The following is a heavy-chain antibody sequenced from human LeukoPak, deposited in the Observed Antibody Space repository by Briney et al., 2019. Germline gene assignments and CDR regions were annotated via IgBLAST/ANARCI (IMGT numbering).Heavy chain of an antibody. Sequence: GGSLRLSCAASGFTFISYGMHWVRQAPGKGLEWVSAISGSGGSTYYADSVKGRFTISRDNAKNSLYLQMNSLRAEDTAVYYCARVGNTMIDYWGQGTLVTVSS. D-gene: IGHD3-22*01. CDR2: ISGSGGST. V-gene: IGHV3-21*01. J-gene: IGHJ4*02. CDR3: ARVGNTMIDY. CDR1: GFTFISYG.